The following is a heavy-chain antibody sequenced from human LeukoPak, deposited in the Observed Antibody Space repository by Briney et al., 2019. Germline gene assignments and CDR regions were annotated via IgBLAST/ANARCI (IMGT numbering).Heavy chain of an antibody. V-gene: IGHV1-46*01. CDR1: GYSFTTYY. CDR3: VRGGYDFSSGYYPSR. CDR2: INPSVGST. D-gene: IGHD3-3*01. Sequence: ASVKVSCKASGYSFTTYYMNWVRQAPGQGVEGMGIINPSVGSTSYAQKFQGRVTMTRDTSTSTVYMELSSLRSDDTAVYYCVRGGYDFSSGYYPSRWGQGTLVTVSS. J-gene: IGHJ4*02.